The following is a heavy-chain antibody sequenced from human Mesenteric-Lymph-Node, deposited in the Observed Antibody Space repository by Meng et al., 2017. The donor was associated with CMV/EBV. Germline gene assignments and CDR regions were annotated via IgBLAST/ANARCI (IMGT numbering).Heavy chain of an antibody. D-gene: IGHD3-16*01. CDR2: ISSSGGST. J-gene: IGHJ5*02. CDR1: GSTFSNYH. V-gene: IGHV3-23*01. CDR3: AGGGPAIYSPFDP. Sequence: GGSLRLSCVASGSTFSNYHMSWVRQAPGRGLEWVSGISSSGGSTYDADSVKGRFSISRDNSRNTLYLQIMSLRVEDTAVYYCAGGGPAIYSPFDPWGQGTLVTVS.